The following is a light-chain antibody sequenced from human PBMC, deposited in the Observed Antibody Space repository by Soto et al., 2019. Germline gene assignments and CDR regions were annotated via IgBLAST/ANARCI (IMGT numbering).Light chain of an antibody. CDR3: QSYDSSLSSYV. CDR2: GNS. CDR1: SSNIGAGYD. V-gene: IGLV1-40*01. J-gene: IGLJ1*01. Sequence: QSALTQPPSVSGAPGQRVTISCTGSSSNIGAGYDVHWYQQLPGTAPKLLIYGNSNRPSGVPDRFSGSKSVTSASLAITGLQAEDEADYYCQSYDSSLSSYVFGTGTKVTVL.